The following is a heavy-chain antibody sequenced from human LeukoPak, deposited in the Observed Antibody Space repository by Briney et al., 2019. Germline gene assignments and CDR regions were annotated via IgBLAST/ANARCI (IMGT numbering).Heavy chain of an antibody. D-gene: IGHD3-9*01. J-gene: IGHJ4*02. V-gene: IGHV4-30-4*01. Sequence: PSETLSLTCTVSGGSISSGDYYWSWIRQPPGKGLEWIGYIYYSGSTYYNPSLKSRVTISVDTSKNQFSLKLSSVTAADTAVYYCARGENYDILTGYLFDYWGQGTLVTVS. CDR1: GGSISSGDYY. CDR3: ARGENYDILTGYLFDY. CDR2: IYYSGST.